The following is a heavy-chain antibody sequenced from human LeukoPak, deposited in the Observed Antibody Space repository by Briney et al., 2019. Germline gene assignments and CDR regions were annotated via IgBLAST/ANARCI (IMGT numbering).Heavy chain of an antibody. CDR3: ARGQGDYDFWSGYYYYGMDV. D-gene: IGHD3-3*01. CDR1: GGSISSSDW. V-gene: IGHV4-4*02. J-gene: IGHJ6*02. Sequence: PSGTLSLTCAVSGGSISSSDWWSWVRQPPWKGLEWIGEIYHSGSTNYNPSLKSRVTISVDTSKNQFSLKLSSVTAADTAVYYCARGQGDYDFWSGYYYYGMDVWGQGTTVTVSS. CDR2: IYHSGST.